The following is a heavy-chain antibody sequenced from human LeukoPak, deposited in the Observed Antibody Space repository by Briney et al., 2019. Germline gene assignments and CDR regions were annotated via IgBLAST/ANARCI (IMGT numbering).Heavy chain of an antibody. V-gene: IGHV4-59*01. CDR2: IYYSGST. CDR1: GGSISSYY. J-gene: IGHJ6*03. Sequence: SETLSLTCTVSGGSISSYYWSWIRQPPGKGLEWIGYIYYSGSTNYNPSLKSRVTISVDTSKNQFSLKLSSVTAADTAVYYCARVVRDIVVVPAAAPIYYYYYMDVWGKGTTVTVSS. D-gene: IGHD2-2*01. CDR3: ARVVRDIVVVPAAAPIYYYYYMDV.